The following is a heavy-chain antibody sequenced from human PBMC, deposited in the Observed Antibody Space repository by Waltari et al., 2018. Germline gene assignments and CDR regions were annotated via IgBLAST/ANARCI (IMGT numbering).Heavy chain of an antibody. CDR2: IWYDGSNK. J-gene: IGHJ3*02. CDR1: GFTLSSYG. V-gene: IGHV3-33*08. D-gene: IGHD2-2*01. CDR3: ASPSAAWDAFDI. Sequence: QVQLVESGGGVVQPGRSLRLSCAASGFTLSSYGMPWVRQAPGKGLEWVAVIWYDGSNKYYADSVKGRFTISRDNSKNTLYLQMNSLRAEDTAMYYCASPSAAWDAFDIWGQGTMVTVSS.